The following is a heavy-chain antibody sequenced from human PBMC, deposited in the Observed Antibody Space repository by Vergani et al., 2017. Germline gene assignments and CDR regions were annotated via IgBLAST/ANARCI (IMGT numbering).Heavy chain of an antibody. Sequence: QLVESGGGWVQPGGSLRLSCVVSGFDFSSYIMNGVRQAPGKGLEWVSFVSTGTKSQSYAESVKGRFTISRDSAKNSLYRQMDSLRAEDTAVYYCSRARCIETCYMYNWIDSWGQGSLVTVSS. CDR3: SRARCIETCYMYNWIDS. CDR2: VSTGTKSQ. J-gene: IGHJ5*01. V-gene: IGHV3-48*01. D-gene: IGHD3-9*01. CDR1: GFDFSSYI.